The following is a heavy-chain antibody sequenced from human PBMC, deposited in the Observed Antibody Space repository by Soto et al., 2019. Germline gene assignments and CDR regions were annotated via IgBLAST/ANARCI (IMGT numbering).Heavy chain of an antibody. CDR1: GGSINNHY. D-gene: IGHD4-17*01. Sequence: SETLSLTCTVSGGSINNHYWSWIRQPPRKGLEWIGYIYYSGSTNYNPSLKSRVTISVDTPKNQFSLNLSSVTAADTAVYYCARVSTYYYYMDVWGKATTVTVSS. V-gene: IGHV4-59*11. J-gene: IGHJ6*03. CDR3: ARVSTYYYYMDV. CDR2: IYYSGST.